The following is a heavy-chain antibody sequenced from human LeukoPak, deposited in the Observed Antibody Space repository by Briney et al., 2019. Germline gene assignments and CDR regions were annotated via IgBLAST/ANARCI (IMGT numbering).Heavy chain of an antibody. D-gene: IGHD4-17*01. CDR2: IYYNGST. CDR3: ASLTTVTQAYFDS. Sequence: SETLSLTCTVSGGSISSYYWSWIRQPPGKGLEWIGYIYYNGSTNYNPSLKSRLTISVDASKNQFSLKLSSVTATDTAVYYCASLTTVTQAYFDSWGQGTLVSVSS. J-gene: IGHJ4*02. CDR1: GGSISSYY. V-gene: IGHV4-59*08.